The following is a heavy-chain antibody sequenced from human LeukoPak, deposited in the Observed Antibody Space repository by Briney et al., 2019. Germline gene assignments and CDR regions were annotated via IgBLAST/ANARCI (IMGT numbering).Heavy chain of an antibody. D-gene: IGHD2-15*01. Sequence: GGSLRLSCVAFGLTVSSYSMNWVRQAPGKGLEWVSYISSSSSTIYYADSVKGRFTISRDNAKNSLDLQMNSLRDEDTAVYYCARARASGRSGFDYWGQGTLVTVSS. CDR2: ISSSSSTI. CDR1: GLTVSSYS. J-gene: IGHJ4*02. CDR3: ARARASGRSGFDY. V-gene: IGHV3-48*02.